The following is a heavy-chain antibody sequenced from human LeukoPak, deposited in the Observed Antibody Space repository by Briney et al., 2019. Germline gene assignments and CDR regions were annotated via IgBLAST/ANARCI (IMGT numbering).Heavy chain of an antibody. V-gene: IGHV4-61*02. CDR1: GGSISSGSYY. CDR2: IYTSGST. CDR3: ARGGIYCSSTSCPVGYVWFDP. J-gene: IGHJ5*02. D-gene: IGHD2-2*01. Sequence: SETLSLTCTVSGGSISSGSYYWSWIRQPAGKGLEWIGRIYTSGSTNYNPSLKSRVTISVDTSKNQFSLKLSSVTAADTAVYYCARGGIYCSSTSCPVGYVWFDPWGQGTLVTVSS.